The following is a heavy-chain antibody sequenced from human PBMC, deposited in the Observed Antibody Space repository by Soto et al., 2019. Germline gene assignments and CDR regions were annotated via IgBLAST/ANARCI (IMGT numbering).Heavy chain of an antibody. CDR3: VKDENWFDP. Sequence: PVGSLTLSCSASGFTFSRYPKHWVRQAPVKGLEYVSAISSNGGSTYYADSVKGRFTISRDNSKNTLYLQMSSLRAEDTAVYYCVKDENWFDPWGQGTLVTVSS. V-gene: IGHV3-64D*06. CDR2: ISSNGGST. CDR1: GFTFSRYP. J-gene: IGHJ5*02.